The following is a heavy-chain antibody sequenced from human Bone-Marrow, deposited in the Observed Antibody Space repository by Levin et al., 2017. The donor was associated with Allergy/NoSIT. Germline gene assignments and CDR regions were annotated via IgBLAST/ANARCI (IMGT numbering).Heavy chain of an antibody. V-gene: IGHV3-30-3*01. CDR2: ISYAESNK. D-gene: IGHD4-17*01. Sequence: PGGSLRLSCAASGFIFSSYSMHWVRQAPGKGLEWVAVISYAESNKYYGDSVKVRFTIARDNSKNTLYLQLSSLRVEDTAVYYCARARAYGDNIFDYWGQGTLVTVSS. CDR3: ARARAYGDNIFDY. J-gene: IGHJ4*02. CDR1: GFIFSSYS.